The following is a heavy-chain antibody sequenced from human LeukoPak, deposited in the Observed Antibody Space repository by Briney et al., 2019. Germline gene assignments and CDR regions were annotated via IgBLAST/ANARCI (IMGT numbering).Heavy chain of an antibody. V-gene: IGHV3-21*01. CDR1: GFTFSSYS. J-gene: IGHJ6*03. Sequence: PGRSLRLSCAASGFTFSSYSMNWVRQAPGKGLEWVSSISSSSSYIYYADSVKGRFTISRDNAKNSLYLQMNSLRAEDTAVYYCARDSSGYYAYYYYYYYMDVWGKGTTVTVSS. CDR3: ARDSSGYYAYYYYYYYMDV. D-gene: IGHD3-3*01. CDR2: ISSSSSYI.